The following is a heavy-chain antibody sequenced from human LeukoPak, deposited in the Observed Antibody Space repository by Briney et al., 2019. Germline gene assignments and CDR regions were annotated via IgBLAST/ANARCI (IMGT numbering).Heavy chain of an antibody. CDR3: ARRQGCSSSSCPPDS. D-gene: IGHD2-15*01. V-gene: IGHV5-51*01. Sequence: GALKIYSRGSGSTFTTYWIGWVRQLPGKGLELMGIIYPGDSDTRYSPSFQGQVTMSANKSINTAYLQWSSLKASDTAMYYCARRQGCSSSSCPPDSWGQGTLVTVSS. CDR2: IYPGDSDT. CDR1: GSTFTTYW. J-gene: IGHJ4*02.